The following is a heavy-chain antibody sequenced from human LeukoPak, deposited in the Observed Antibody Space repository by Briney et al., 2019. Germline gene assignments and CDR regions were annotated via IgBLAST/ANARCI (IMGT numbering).Heavy chain of an antibody. CDR2: ISGSGGST. CDR1: GFTFSSYA. CDR3: AKDRKLVQDAFDI. J-gene: IGHJ3*02. V-gene: IGHV3-23*01. Sequence: GGSLRLSCTASGFTFSSYAMSWVRQAPGKGLKWVSTISGSGGSTYYTDSVKGRFTISRDNSKNTLYLQMNSLRAEDTAVYYCAKDRKLVQDAFDIWGQGTMVTVSS. D-gene: IGHD6-13*01.